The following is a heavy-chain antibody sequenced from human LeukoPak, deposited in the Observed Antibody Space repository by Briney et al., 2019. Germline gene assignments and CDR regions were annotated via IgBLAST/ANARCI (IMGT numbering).Heavy chain of an antibody. V-gene: IGHV4-61*01. CDR1: GGSITSSSHY. D-gene: IGHD3-16*01. CDR2: IYYSGST. CDR3: AGGSGNSFDY. J-gene: IGHJ4*02. Sequence: SETLSLTCTVSGGSITSSSHYWSWIRQPPGKGLEFIGHIYYSGSTNYNPSLKSRVTISVDTSKNQFSLKLSSVTAADTAVYYCAGGSGNSFDYWGQGTLVTVSS.